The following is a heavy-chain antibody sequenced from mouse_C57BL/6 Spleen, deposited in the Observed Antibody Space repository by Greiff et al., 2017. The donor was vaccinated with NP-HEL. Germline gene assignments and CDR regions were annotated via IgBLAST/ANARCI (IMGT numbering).Heavy chain of an antibody. J-gene: IGHJ3*01. CDR2: ISSGGDYI. V-gene: IGHV5-9-1*02. Sequence: EVKLMESGEGLVKPGGSLKLSCAASGFTFSSYAKSWVRQTPEKRLEWVAYISSGGDYIYYADTVKGRFTISRDNARNTLYLQMSSLKSEDTAMYYCTRDPGYSNYGGFAYWGQGTLVTVSA. CDR3: TRDPGYSNYGGFAY. CDR1: GFTFSSYA. D-gene: IGHD2-5*01.